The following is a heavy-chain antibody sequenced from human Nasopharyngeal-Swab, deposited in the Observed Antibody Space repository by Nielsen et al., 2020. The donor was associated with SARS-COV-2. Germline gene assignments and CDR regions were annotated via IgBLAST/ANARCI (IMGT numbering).Heavy chain of an antibody. CDR2: INHSGST. D-gene: IGHD3-10*01. CDR3: ARGDYDGSGSLDAFDI. CDR1: GGSFSCYY. J-gene: IGHJ3*02. Sequence: ESLKISCAVFGGSFSCYYWSWIRQPPGKGLEWIGEINHSGSTNYNPSLKSRVTISVDTSKNPFSLRLSSVTAADTAVYYCARGDYDGSGSLDAFDIWGQGTMVTVSS. V-gene: IGHV4-34*01.